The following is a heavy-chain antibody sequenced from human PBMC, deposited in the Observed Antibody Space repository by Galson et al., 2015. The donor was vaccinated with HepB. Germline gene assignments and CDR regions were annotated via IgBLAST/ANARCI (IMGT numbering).Heavy chain of an antibody. CDR3: ARDPGFSAFDI. CDR1: GFTFSSFW. J-gene: IGHJ3*02. V-gene: IGHV3-7*03. CDR2: IKDDGSAK. D-gene: IGHD6-25*01. Sequence: SLRLSCAASGFTFSSFWMSWVRQAPGKGLEFVANIKDDGSAKNYVDSVKGRSTISRDNAKNLFFLQMDNLRAEDTAVYYCARDPGFSAFDIWGQGTAVTVSS.